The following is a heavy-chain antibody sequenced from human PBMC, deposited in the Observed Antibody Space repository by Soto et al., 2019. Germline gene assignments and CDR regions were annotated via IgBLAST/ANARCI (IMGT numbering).Heavy chain of an antibody. CDR1: GSTFSSYS. CDR2: ISSSSSYI. J-gene: IGHJ5*02. D-gene: IGHD6-25*01. CDR3: ARDGAGYSSAKYNWFDP. V-gene: IGHV3-21*01. Sequence: GGSLRLSCAASGSTFSSYSMNWVRQAPGKGLEWVSSISSSSSYIYYADSVKGRFTISRDNAKNSLYLQMNSLRAEDTAVYYCARDGAGYSSAKYNWFDPWGQGTLVTVSS.